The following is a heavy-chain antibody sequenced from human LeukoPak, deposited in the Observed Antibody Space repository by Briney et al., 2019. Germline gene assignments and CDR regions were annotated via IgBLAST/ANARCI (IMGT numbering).Heavy chain of an antibody. CDR3: ARDIGFYYYYYYMDV. D-gene: IGHD2-15*01. CDR1: GYTFTSYY. J-gene: IGHJ6*03. CDR2: INPSGGST. V-gene: IGHV1-46*01. Sequence: ASVKVSCKASGYTFTSYYMHWVRQAPGQGLEWMGIINPSGGSTSYAQKFQGRVTMTRDMSTSTVYMELSSLRSEDTVVYYCARDIGFYYYYYYMDVWGKGTTVTVSS.